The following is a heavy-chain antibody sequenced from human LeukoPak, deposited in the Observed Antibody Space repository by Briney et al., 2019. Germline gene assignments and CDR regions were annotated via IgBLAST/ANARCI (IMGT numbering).Heavy chain of an antibody. CDR2: IMVVGSEE. J-gene: IGHJ5*01. D-gene: IGHD2-15*01. CDR3: TRIYCSRGSCYSSKWFDS. CDR1: GFTLSSYW. V-gene: IGHV3-7*05. Sequence: GGSLRLSCAASGFTLSSYWMSWVRQAPGIGLEWLANIMVVGSEEFYVDSVKGRFTISRDNAKNSVYLQMNSLRVEDTAVYYCTRIYCSRGSCYSSKWFDSWGQGTLVTVSS.